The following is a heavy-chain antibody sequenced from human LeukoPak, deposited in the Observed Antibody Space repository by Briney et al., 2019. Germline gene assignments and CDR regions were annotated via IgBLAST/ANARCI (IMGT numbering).Heavy chain of an antibody. CDR2: INHRGST. CDR1: GGSISSSSHY. V-gene: IGHV4-39*07. CDR3: ARGLRQLVRSWHY. J-gene: IGHJ4*02. D-gene: IGHD6-6*01. Sequence: PSETLSLTCTVSGGSISSSSHYWGWIRQPPGKGLEWIGEINHRGSTNYNPSLKSRVTISVDTSKNQFSLKLSSVTAADTAVYYCARGLRQLVRSWHYWGQGTLVTVSS.